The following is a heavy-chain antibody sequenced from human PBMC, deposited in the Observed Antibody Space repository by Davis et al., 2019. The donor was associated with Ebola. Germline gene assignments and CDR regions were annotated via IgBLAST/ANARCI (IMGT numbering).Heavy chain of an antibody. J-gene: IGHJ6*04. CDR1: GFTFSSNY. V-gene: IGHV3-53*01. D-gene: IGHD3-3*01. Sequence: GESLKISCAASGFTFSSNYMSWVRQAPGKGLERVSVIYSGGSTYYADSVKGRFTISRDNSKNTLYLQMNSLRAEDTAVYYCAKGITIFGVVIIPHYYYYGMDVWGKGTTVTVSS. CDR3: AKGITIFGVVIIPHYYYYGMDV. CDR2: IYSGGST.